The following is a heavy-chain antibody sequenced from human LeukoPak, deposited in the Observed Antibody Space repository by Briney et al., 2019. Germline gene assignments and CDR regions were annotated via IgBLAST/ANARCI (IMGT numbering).Heavy chain of an antibody. CDR2: ISGSGGST. V-gene: IGHV3-23*01. CDR1: GFTFSSYA. J-gene: IGHJ4*02. Sequence: GGSLRLSCAASGFTFSSYAMSWVRQAPGKGLEWVSAISGSGGSTYYADSVKGRFTISRDNSKNTLYLQMNSLRAEDTAVYYCAKVHYYDSSGPHDYWGQGTLVTVSS. CDR3: AKVHYYDSSGPHDY. D-gene: IGHD3-22*01.